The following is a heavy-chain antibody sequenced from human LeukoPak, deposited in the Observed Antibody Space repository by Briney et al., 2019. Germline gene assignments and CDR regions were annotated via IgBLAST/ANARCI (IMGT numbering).Heavy chain of an antibody. CDR2: IWYDGSNK. D-gene: IGHD3-3*01. V-gene: IGHV3-33*06. CDR1: GFTFSSYG. CDR3: AKDRGQMEWLLIDY. J-gene: IGHJ4*02. Sequence: GRSLRLSCAASGFTFSSYGMHWVQAPGKGLEWVAVIWYDGSNKYYADSVKGRFTISRDNSKNTLYLQMNSLRAEDTAVYYCAKDRGQMEWLLIDYWGQGTLVTVSS.